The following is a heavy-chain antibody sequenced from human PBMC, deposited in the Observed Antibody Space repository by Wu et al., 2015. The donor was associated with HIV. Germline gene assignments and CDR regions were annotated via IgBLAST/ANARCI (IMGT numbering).Heavy chain of an antibody. CDR3: ARGVYCSGGSCPPGGMDV. CDR1: GYTFTGYY. J-gene: IGHJ6*02. CDR2: INPNSGGT. D-gene: IGHD2-15*01. Sequence: QVQLVQSGAEVKEPGASVKVSCKASGYTFTGYYMHWVRQAPGQGLEWMGWINPNSGGTNYAQKFQGRVTMTRDTSISTAYMELSRLRSDDTAVYYCARGVYCSGGSCPPGGMDVWGQGTTVTVSS. V-gene: IGHV1-2*02.